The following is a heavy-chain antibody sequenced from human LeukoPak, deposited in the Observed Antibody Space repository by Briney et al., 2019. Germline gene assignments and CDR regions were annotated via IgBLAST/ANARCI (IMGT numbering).Heavy chain of an antibody. CDR3: ARRSGSYSYYFDY. CDR2: IYSGGST. Sequence: GGSLRLSCAASGFTFSSYAMSWVRQAPGKGLEWVSVIYSGGSTYYADSVKGRFTISRHNSKNTLYLQMNSLRAEDTAVYYCARRSGSYSYYFDYWGQGTLVTVSS. CDR1: GFTFSSYA. J-gene: IGHJ4*02. V-gene: IGHV3-53*04. D-gene: IGHD1-26*01.